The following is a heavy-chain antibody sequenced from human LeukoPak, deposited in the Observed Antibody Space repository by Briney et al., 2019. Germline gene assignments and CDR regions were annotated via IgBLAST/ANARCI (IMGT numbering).Heavy chain of an antibody. CDR1: GGSFSGHY. V-gene: IGHV4-34*01. J-gene: IGHJ6*03. CDR3: ARTMVRGVMSYYYYMDV. CDR2: INHSRST. Sequence: SETLSLTCAVYGGSFSGHYWSWIRQPPGKGLEWIGEINHSRSTNYNPSLKSRVTISVDTSKNQFSLKLSSVTAADTAVYYCARTMVRGVMSYYYYMDVWGKGTTVTISS. D-gene: IGHD3-10*01.